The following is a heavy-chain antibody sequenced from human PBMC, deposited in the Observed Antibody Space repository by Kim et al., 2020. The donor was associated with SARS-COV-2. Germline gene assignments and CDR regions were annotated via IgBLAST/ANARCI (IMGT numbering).Heavy chain of an antibody. J-gene: IGHJ3*02. CDR2: IIPIFGTA. CDR1: GGTFSSYA. Sequence: SVKVSCKASGGTFSSYAISWVRQAPGQGLEWMGGIIPIFGTANYAQKFQGRVTITAYESTSTAYMELSSLRSEDTAVYYCASGYDSRTGGAFDIWGQGTMVTVSS. D-gene: IGHD3-22*01. V-gene: IGHV1-69*13. CDR3: ASGYDSRTGGAFDI.